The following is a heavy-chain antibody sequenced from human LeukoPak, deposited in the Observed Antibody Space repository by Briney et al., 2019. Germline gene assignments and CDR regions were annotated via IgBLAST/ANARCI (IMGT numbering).Heavy chain of an antibody. V-gene: IGHV4-59*01. Sequence: SETLSLTCTVSGVSIRSYYWSWVRQPPGKGLEYIGHIYYTGSTDYNPSLKSRVTMSLDTSKNQFSLKLSSVTAADTALYSCARFSAHQLRSGYYYYMDVWGKGTTVTVSS. D-gene: IGHD2-2*01. J-gene: IGHJ6*03. CDR3: ARFSAHQLRSGYYYYMDV. CDR2: IYYTGST. CDR1: GVSIRSYY.